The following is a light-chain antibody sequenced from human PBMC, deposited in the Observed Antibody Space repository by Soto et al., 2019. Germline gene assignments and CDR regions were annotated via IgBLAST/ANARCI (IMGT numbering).Light chain of an antibody. Sequence: EIVMTQSPATLSVSPGERATLSCRASQSVSSNLAWYQQKPGQAPRLLIYGASTRATGIPARFSGSGSGTEFTLTISSLQSEDFAVYYCQQYNNWGGFTFGPGTKVDIK. CDR1: QSVSSN. V-gene: IGKV3-15*01. CDR3: QQYNNWGGFT. CDR2: GAS. J-gene: IGKJ3*01.